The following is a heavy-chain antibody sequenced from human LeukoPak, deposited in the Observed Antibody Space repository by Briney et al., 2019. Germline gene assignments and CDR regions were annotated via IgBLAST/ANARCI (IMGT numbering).Heavy chain of an antibody. Sequence: SQTLSLTCTVSGGSISSGSYYWSWIRQPAGKGLEWIGRIYTSGSTNYNPSLKSRVTISVDTSKNQFSLKLSSVTAANTAVYYCAREGVASTAWGQGTLVTVSS. D-gene: IGHD6-19*01. CDR1: GGSISSGSYY. J-gene: IGHJ4*02. CDR3: AREGVASTA. CDR2: IYTSGST. V-gene: IGHV4-61*02.